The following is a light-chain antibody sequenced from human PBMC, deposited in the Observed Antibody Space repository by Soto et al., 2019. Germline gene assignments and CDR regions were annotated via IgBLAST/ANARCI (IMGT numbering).Light chain of an antibody. V-gene: IGLV2-14*01. Sequence: QSALTQPASVSGSPGQSITISCTGTSSDVGDYKYVSWYQQHPGKAPKLMIYEVSNRPSGVSNRFSGSKSGNTASLTISGLQAEDEADYYCSSYTSSNTLFGGGTKLTVL. J-gene: IGLJ2*01. CDR3: SSYTSSNTL. CDR2: EVS. CDR1: SSDVGDYKY.